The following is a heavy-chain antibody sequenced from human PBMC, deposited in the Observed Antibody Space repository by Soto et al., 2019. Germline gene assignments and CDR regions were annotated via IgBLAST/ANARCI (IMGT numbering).Heavy chain of an antibody. CDR1: GFTFDDYA. V-gene: IGHV3-9*01. Sequence: PGGSLRLSCAASGFTFDDYAMHWVRQVPGKGLEWVSGISWNSASIGYADSVKGRFTTSRDNAKNSLYLEMNSLKTEDTAVYYCTTVFEYWGQGTPVTVSS. CDR2: ISWNSASI. J-gene: IGHJ4*02. CDR3: TTVFEY.